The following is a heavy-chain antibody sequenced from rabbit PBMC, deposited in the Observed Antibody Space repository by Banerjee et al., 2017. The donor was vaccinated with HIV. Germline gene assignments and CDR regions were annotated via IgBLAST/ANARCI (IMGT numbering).Heavy chain of an antibody. V-gene: IGHV1S40*01. CDR3: ARDPYARNRDYNL. D-gene: IGHD1-1*01. CDR2: IYTGTGNT. Sequence: QSLEESGGDLVKPGASLTLTCTASGFSFSDNYAMCWVRQAPGKGLEWIACIYTGTGNTYYAGWAKGRFTISKTSSTTVTLQMTSLTAADTATYFCARDPYARNRDYNLWGQGTLVTVS. J-gene: IGHJ4*01. CDR1: GFSFSDNYA.